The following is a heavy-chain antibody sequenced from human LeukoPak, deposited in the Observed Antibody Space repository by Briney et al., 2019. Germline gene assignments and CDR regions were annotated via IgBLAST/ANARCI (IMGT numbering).Heavy chain of an antibody. V-gene: IGHV1-18*01. CDR1: GYTFTNYA. D-gene: IGHD3-3*01. CDR2: INTDNSNT. Sequence: ASVKVSCKASGYTFTNYAINWVRQAPGQGLEWMGWINTDNSNTNFAQKFQGRVTMTTDTSTSTAYMELRSLKSDDTAMYYCAREGDPTYYDSWSGYYPFDYWGQGTLVTVSS. CDR3: AREGDPTYYDSWSGYYPFDY. J-gene: IGHJ4*02.